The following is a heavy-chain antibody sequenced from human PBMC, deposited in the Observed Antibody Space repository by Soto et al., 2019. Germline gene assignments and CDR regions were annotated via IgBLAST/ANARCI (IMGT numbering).Heavy chain of an antibody. V-gene: IGHV4-39*01. CDR3: ARRSLNSGGYFQH. Sequence: QLLESGPGLVKPSETLSLTCTVSGGSISSSSYYWGWIRQPPGKGLEWIGSIYYSGSTYYNPSLKSRVTISVDTSKNQFSLKLSSVTAADTAVYYCARRSLNSGGYFQHWGQGTLVTVSS. J-gene: IGHJ1*01. CDR2: IYYSGST. D-gene: IGHD3-10*01. CDR1: GGSISSSSYY.